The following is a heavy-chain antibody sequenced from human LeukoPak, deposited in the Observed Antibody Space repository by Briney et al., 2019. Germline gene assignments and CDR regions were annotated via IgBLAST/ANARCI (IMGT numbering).Heavy chain of an antibody. CDR1: GFTFSTYS. Sequence: GGSLRLSCAASGFTFSTYSMNWLRLAPGKGLEWVSSISPDSNYKYYVDSVKGRFTISRDNAKNSLYLQMNSLRAEDTAVYYCARDGRLRYFDGKGKYFDYWGQGTLVTVSS. D-gene: IGHD3-9*01. CDR3: ARDGRLRYFDGKGKYFDY. J-gene: IGHJ4*02. V-gene: IGHV3-21*01. CDR2: ISPDSNYK.